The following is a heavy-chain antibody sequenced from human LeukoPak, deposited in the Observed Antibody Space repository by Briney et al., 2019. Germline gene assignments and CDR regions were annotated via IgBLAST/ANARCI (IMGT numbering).Heavy chain of an antibody. V-gene: IGHV4-39*01. CDR1: ADSISTSDYY. CDR2: IYQSGTT. CDR3: VRGFHYDAFDI. Sequence: SETLSLTCNVSADSISTSDYYWGWIRQPPGKGLEWIGNIYQSGTTYYNPSLKSRVTMSVDTTKIQFSLKLNSVTAADTAVYYCVRGFHYDAFDIWGQGTTVPDSS. J-gene: IGHJ3*02. D-gene: IGHD3-10*01.